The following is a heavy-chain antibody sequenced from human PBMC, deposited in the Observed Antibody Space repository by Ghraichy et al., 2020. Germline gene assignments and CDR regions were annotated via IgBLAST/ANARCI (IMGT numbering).Heavy chain of an antibody. V-gene: IGHV4-39*01. J-gene: IGHJ4*02. Sequence: SETLSLTCTVSGGSMTSYSYYWGWIRQPPGKGLEWIGSIFSRGGTYYNPSLKSRVTMSPDTSKSQFSLKLSSVTAADTAVYYCASGTPYCSGGTCSTLFDYWGQGTLVTVSS. CDR2: IFSRGGT. CDR1: GGSMTSYSYY. CDR3: ASGTPYCSGGTCSTLFDY. D-gene: IGHD2-15*01.